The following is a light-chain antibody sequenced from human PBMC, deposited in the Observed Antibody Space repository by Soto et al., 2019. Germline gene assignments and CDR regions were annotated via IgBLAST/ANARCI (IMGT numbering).Light chain of an antibody. CDR3: QQYNSHSWT. J-gene: IGKJ1*01. Sequence: DIQMTQSPSTLSPSVGDRVTITCRASQSVGDWVAWYQQKPGKAPKLLIFDASSLQSGVPSRFSGSGSGTEFTLTISRLQPEDFATYYCQQYNSHSWTFGQGTKVDIK. V-gene: IGKV1-5*01. CDR1: QSVGDW. CDR2: DAS.